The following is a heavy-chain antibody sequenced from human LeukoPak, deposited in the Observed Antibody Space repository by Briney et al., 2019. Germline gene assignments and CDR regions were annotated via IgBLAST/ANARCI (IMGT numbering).Heavy chain of an antibody. J-gene: IGHJ4*02. CDR2: IKQDGSEK. V-gene: IGHV3-7*01. CDR1: GFTFSSHW. D-gene: IGHD5-12*01. CDR3: ARVEASGYDYGAFDY. Sequence: GGSLRLSCAASGFTFSSHWMSWVRQAPGKGLEWVANIKQDGSEKYYVDSVKGRFTISRDNAKNSLYLQMNSLRAEDTAVYYCARVEASGYDYGAFDYWGQGTLVTVSS.